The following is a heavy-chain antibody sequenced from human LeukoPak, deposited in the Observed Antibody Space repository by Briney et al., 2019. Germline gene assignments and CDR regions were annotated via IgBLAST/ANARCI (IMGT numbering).Heavy chain of an antibody. Sequence: PSETLSLTCVVYGGSFSGYYWSWIRQPPGKGLEWIGEINHSGTTNYNPSLKSRVTMSVDTSKNQFSLKLNSVTAADTAVYYCAREGSAVTNFDYWGQGTLATVSS. D-gene: IGHD3-10*01. CDR3: AREGSAVTNFDY. V-gene: IGHV4-34*01. J-gene: IGHJ4*02. CDR2: INHSGTT. CDR1: GGSFSGYY.